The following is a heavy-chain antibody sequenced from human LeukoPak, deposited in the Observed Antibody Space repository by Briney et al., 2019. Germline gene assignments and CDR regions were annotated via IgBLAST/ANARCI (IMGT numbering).Heavy chain of an antibody. CDR3: VRDRGTYRPIDY. D-gene: IGHD1-26*01. Sequence: GGSLRLSCAASGFTFSSYAMSWVRQAPGKGLEWVSSISYTGTYIYYADSVKGRFTISRDNAQNSPYLQMNSLRAEDTAIYYCVRDRGTYRPIDYWGQGTLVTVSS. CDR2: ISYTGTYI. J-gene: IGHJ4*02. CDR1: GFTFSSYA. V-gene: IGHV3-21*04.